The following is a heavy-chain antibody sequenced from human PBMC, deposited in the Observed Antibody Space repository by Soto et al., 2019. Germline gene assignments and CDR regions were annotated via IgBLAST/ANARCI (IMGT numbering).Heavy chain of an antibody. D-gene: IGHD3-3*01. CDR2: ILHNGNS. Sequence: SETLSLTCVVSGYSIRIGGSWNWVRQSPEMGLQWIGTILHNGNSSYNPSLKSRLTISVDTSRNEFSLNLRFVTAADTAIYYCARYEAIFTSTGGMDVWGQGTTVTVSS. J-gene: IGHJ6*02. V-gene: IGHV4-38-2*01. CDR1: GYSIRIGGS. CDR3: ARYEAIFTSTGGMDV.